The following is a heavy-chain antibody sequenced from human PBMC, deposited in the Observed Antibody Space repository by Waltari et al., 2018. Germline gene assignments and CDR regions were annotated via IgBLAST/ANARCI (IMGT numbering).Heavy chain of an antibody. CDR1: GFSISTGYY. CDR3: AKAEGYFSGNFRY. Sequence: QVQLQESGPGLVKPSETLSLTCAVSGFSISTGYYWGWIRQTPGKGLEWLGSLYHTGRAYYKPALKSRLTISVDTSKNQCYLRLNSLSAADTAVYFCAKAEGYFSGNFRYWGQGALVTVSS. D-gene: IGHD2-15*01. J-gene: IGHJ4*02. CDR2: LYHTGRA. V-gene: IGHV4-38-2*01.